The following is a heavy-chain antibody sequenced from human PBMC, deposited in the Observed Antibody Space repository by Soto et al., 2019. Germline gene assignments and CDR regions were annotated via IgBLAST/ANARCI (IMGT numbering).Heavy chain of an antibody. D-gene: IGHD5-12*01. Sequence: LSLTCTVSGGSISSGDYYWSWIRQPPGKCLEWIGYIYYSGSTYYNPSLKSRVTISVDTSKNQFSLKLSSVTAADTAVYYCASDSGYDFSIDYWGQGTLVTVSS. CDR1: GGSISSGDYY. CDR3: ASDSGYDFSIDY. J-gene: IGHJ4*02. CDR2: IYYSGST. V-gene: IGHV4-30-4*01.